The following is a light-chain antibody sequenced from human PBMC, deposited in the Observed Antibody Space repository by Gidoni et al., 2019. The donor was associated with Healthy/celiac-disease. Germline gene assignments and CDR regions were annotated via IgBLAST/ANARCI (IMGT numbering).Light chain of an antibody. V-gene: IGLV1-40*01. CDR1: SSNIGAGYD. Sequence: SGLTTPPSVSGAPGQRVTIPCTGSSSNIGAGYDVHWYQQLPGTAPKLLIYGNSNRPSGVPDRFSGSKSGTSASLAITGLQAEDEADYYCQSYDSSLSGYVFGTGTKVTVL. J-gene: IGLJ1*01. CDR3: QSYDSSLSGYV. CDR2: GNS.